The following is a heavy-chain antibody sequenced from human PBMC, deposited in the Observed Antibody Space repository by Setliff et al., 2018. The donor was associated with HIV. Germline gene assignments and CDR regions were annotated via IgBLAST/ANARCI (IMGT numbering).Heavy chain of an antibody. D-gene: IGHD3-3*02. V-gene: IGHV5-51*01. J-gene: IGHJ4*02. CDR1: GYRFTSYW. CDR2: IYPSDSDT. Sequence: GESLKISCKASGYRFTSYWIAWVRQMPGKGLEWMGIIYPSDSDTKYSPSFQGQVSFSADRSISTAYLEWSSLKASDTAMYYCARMNSAFSTADYWGQGTLVTVSS. CDR3: ARMNSAFSTADY.